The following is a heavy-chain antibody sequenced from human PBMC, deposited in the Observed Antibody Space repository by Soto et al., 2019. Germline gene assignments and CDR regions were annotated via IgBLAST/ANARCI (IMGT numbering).Heavy chain of an antibody. Sequence: QVQLVQSGAEVKKPGASVKVSCKASGYTFTSYGISWVRQAPGQGLEWMGWISAYNGNTNYAQKLQGRVTMTTDTSTSTADMERGSLRSDDTAGYYCARDWGGEPHYYDSSGPFDYWGQGTLVTVSS. CDR1: GYTFTSYG. V-gene: IGHV1-18*01. J-gene: IGHJ4*02. CDR2: ISAYNGNT. CDR3: ARDWGGEPHYYDSSGPFDY. D-gene: IGHD3-22*01.